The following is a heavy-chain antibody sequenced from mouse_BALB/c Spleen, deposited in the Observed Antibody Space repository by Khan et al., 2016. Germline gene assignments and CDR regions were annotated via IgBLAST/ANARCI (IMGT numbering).Heavy chain of an antibody. D-gene: IGHD1-3*01. V-gene: IGHV14-4*02. J-gene: IGHJ1*01. CDR3: SPGESRRPHSRLLACRHDECYLGKEWEGYNHRKLPTCPGL. CDR1: GFNIKDYY. CDR2: IDPENGDT. Sequence: VQLQQSGAELVRSGASVKLSCIASGFNIKDYYLHWVKQRPEQGLEWIGWIDPENGDTEYDPKFQGKATLSADTSSNTAFLQLSSLTSEDPTISCKSPGESRRPHSRLLACRHDECYLGKEWEGYNHRKLPTCPGLWG.